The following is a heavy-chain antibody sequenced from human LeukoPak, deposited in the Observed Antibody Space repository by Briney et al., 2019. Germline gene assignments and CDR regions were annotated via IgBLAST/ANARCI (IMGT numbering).Heavy chain of an antibody. CDR2: IYYSGST. J-gene: IGHJ4*02. D-gene: IGHD6-13*01. CDR1: GGSISSSSYY. V-gene: IGHV4-39*07. CDR3: ARFSSSFDY. Sequence: KPSETLSLTCTVSGGSISSSSYYWGWIRQPPGKGLEWIGSIYYSGSTYYNPSLKSRVTISVDTSKNQFSLKLSSVTAADTAVYYCARFSSSFDYWGQGTLVTVSS.